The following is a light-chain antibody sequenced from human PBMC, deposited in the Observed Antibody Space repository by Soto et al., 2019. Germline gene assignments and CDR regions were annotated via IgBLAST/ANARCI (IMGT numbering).Light chain of an antibody. CDR1: SSDVDFYNF. J-gene: IGLJ1*01. CDR2: EVS. CDR3: SSFKGTNSFV. V-gene: IGLV2-14*01. Sequence: QSVLTQPASVAGSPGQSITISCTGTSSDVDFYNFVSWYQQHPGKAPKLIIYEVSNRSSGVSSRFSGSKSGNTASLTVSGLQADDEANYYCSSFKGTNSFVFGTGTKVTVL.